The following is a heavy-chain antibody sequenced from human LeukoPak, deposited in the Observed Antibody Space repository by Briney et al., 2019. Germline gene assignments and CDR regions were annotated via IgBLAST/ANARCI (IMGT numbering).Heavy chain of an antibody. Sequence: SQTLSLTCTVSGGSISSGSYYWSWIRQPAGKGLEWIGRIYTSGSTNYNPSLKSRVTISLDTPKNQFSLKLSSVTAADTAVYYCASSTRWLQLRPFDYWGQGTLVTVSS. V-gene: IGHV4-61*02. D-gene: IGHD5-24*01. CDR1: GGSISSGSYY. CDR3: ASSTRWLQLRPFDY. J-gene: IGHJ4*02. CDR2: IYTSGST.